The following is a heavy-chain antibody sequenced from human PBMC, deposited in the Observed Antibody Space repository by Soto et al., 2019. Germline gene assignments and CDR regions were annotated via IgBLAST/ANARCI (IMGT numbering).Heavy chain of an antibody. CDR3: ARDDLIWFRSG. V-gene: IGHV4-30-4*01. CDR2: IYYSGST. Sequence: SETLSVTCTFSGGSISSGDYSSTWIRQPPGKGLEWIGYIYYSGSTYYNPSLKSRVTISVDTSKNQFSLKLSSVTAADTAVYYCARDDLIWFRSGWGQGTMVTVSS. J-gene: IGHJ4*02. CDR1: GGSISSGDYS. D-gene: IGHD3-10*01.